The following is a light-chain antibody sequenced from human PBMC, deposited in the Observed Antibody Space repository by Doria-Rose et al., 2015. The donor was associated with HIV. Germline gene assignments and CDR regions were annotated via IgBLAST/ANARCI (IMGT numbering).Light chain of an antibody. CDR3: QQYYDTPS. Sequence: DIQMTQSPESLGMSLGERATLNCKSNQSLLYTSKHYLAWYQQKPGQPTKLLIYWASTRQSGVPARFSGSGSGTDFTLTISSLEAEDVAVYYCQQYYDTPSFGPGTTVDIK. V-gene: IGKV4-1*01. CDR1: QSLLYTSKHY. CDR2: WAS. J-gene: IGKJ3*01.